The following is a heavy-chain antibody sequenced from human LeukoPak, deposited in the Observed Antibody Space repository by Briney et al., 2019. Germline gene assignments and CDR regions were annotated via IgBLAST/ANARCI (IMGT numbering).Heavy chain of an antibody. D-gene: IGHD6-19*01. CDR3: ARHYQQWLVWVDY. V-gene: IGHV4-39*01. CDR1: GGSISSSSYY. J-gene: IGHJ4*02. Sequence: SETLSLTCTVSGGSISSSSYYWGWIRQPPGKGLEWIGSIYYSGSTYYNPSLKSRVTISVDTSKNQFSLKLSSVTAVDTAVYYCARHYQQWLVWVDYWGQGTLVTVSS. CDR2: IYYSGST.